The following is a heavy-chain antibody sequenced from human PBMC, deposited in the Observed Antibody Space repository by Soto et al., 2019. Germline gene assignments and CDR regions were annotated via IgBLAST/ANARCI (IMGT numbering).Heavy chain of an antibody. D-gene: IGHD6-6*01. V-gene: IGHV4-39*01. J-gene: IGHJ5*02. CDR2: IYYSGST. Sequence: SETLSLTCIVSGGSISSSSYYWGWIRQPPGKGLEWIGSIYYSGSTYYNPSLKSRVTISVDTSKNQFSLKLSSVTAADTAAFYCARHRARNWFDPWGQGTLVTVSS. CDR3: ARHRARNWFDP. CDR1: GGSISSSSYY.